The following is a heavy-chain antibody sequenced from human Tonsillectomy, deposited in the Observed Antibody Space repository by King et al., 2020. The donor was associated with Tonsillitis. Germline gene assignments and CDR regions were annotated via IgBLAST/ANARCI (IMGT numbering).Heavy chain of an antibody. D-gene: IGHD3-3*01. V-gene: IGHV3-23*04. CDR3: AKDTAITIFGVKLEFDY. Sequence: VQLVESGGGLVQPGGSLRLSCAASGFTFSSYAMSWVRQAPGKGLEWVSAISGSGCSTYYADSVKGRFTISRDNSKNTLYLQMNSLRAEDTAVYYCAKDTAITIFGVKLEFDYWGQGTLVTVSS. J-gene: IGHJ4*02. CDR1: GFTFSSYA. CDR2: ISGSGCST.